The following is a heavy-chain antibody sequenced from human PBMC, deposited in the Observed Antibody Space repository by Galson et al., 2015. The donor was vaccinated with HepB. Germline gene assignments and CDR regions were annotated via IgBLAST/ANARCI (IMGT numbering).Heavy chain of an antibody. CDR3: ARGECGTCFIIDA. V-gene: IGHV1-3*01. Sequence: SVKVSCKASGFTLTKYAMHWLRQAPGQRPEWMGWIDADNNKIKYAEKFQGRVTITRDTSANIAYMEVSSLASEDTAMYYCARGECGTCFIIDAWGQGSLVTVSS. D-gene: IGHD2-15*01. CDR1: GFTLTKYA. J-gene: IGHJ4*02. CDR2: IDADNNKI.